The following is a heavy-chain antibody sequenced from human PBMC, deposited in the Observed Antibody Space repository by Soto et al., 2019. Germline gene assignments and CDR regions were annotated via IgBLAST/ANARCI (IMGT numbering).Heavy chain of an antibody. CDR2: ISAYNGNT. CDR3: ASSISLGRYYFDY. Sequence: SVKDSCEASGYTFTSYGISWVRQAPGQGLEWMGWISAYNGNTNYAQKLQGRVTMTTDTSTSTAYMELRSLRSDDTAVYYCASSISLGRYYFDYWGQGTLVTVSS. CDR1: GYTFTSYG. J-gene: IGHJ4*02. V-gene: IGHV1-18*01. D-gene: IGHD3-3*02.